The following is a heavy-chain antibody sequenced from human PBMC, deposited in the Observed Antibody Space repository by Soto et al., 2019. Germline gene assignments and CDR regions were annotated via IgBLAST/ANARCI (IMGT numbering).Heavy chain of an antibody. CDR1: GFTFSSYA. V-gene: IGHV3-23*01. CDR3: AKALTYYYDSSGNYLYDAFDI. CDR2: ISGSGGSS. J-gene: IGHJ3*02. Sequence: EVQLLESGGGLVQPGGSLRLSCAASGFTFSSYAMSWVRQAPGKGLEWVSAISGSGGSSYYADSVKGRFTISRDNSKNTLYLQMNSLRAEDTAVYYCAKALTYYYDSSGNYLYDAFDIWGQGTMVTVSS. D-gene: IGHD3-22*01.